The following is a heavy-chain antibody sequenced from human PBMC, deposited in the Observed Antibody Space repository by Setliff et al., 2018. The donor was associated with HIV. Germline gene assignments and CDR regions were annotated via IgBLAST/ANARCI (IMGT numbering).Heavy chain of an antibody. CDR1: GYTISTYL. V-gene: IGHV1-18*01. J-gene: IGHJ4*02. D-gene: IGHD4-17*01. Sequence: ASVKVSCKASGYTISTYLIAWVRQAPGQGLEWMGWISPVNGNTNYSQKLQGRLTVPTDTSTSTDYRELRSLRSDDTAVYYCARATSGTSHDFWGQGTLVTVAS. CDR2: ISPVNGNT. CDR3: ARATSGTSHDF.